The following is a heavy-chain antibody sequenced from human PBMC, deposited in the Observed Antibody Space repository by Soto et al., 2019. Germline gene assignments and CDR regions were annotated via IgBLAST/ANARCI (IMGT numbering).Heavy chain of an antibody. CDR2: LSDSGGSI. J-gene: IGHJ4*02. CDR3: AKVSSSWYAGFFDL. V-gene: IGHV3-23*01. D-gene: IGHD6-13*01. CDR1: GFTFSRHA. Sequence: GGSMRLSCTASGFTFSRHAMTWVRQAPGKGQEWVSGLSDSGGSIYYADSVKGRFTISRGNSMNTLYLQMNTLRAEDTAIYYCAKVSSSWYAGFFDLWGQGTLVTVSS.